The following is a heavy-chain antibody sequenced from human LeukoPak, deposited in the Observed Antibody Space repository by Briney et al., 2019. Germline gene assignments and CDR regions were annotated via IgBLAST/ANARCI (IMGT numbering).Heavy chain of an antibody. CDR3: ATERINDYGDYIDY. Sequence: PSETLSLTCAISGASMTSSNWWSWVRQPPGKGLEWIGEISHSGSTNYNPSLKSRVTISVDTSKNQFSLKLSSVTAADTAVYYCATERINDYGDYIDYWGQGTLVTVSS. J-gene: IGHJ4*02. D-gene: IGHD4-17*01. CDR1: GASMTSSNW. CDR2: ISHSGST. V-gene: IGHV4-4*02.